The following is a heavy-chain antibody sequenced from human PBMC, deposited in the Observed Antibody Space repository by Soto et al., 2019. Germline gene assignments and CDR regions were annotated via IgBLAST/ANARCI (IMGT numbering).Heavy chain of an antibody. CDR3: AREAFGIVVVPSPTYGMDV. J-gene: IGHJ6*02. Sequence: GASVKGSCKASGYTFTGYHMHWVRQAPGQRLEWMGWINPNSGGTNYAQKFQGWVTMTRDTSISTAYMELSRLRSDDTAVYYCAREAFGIVVVPSPTYGMDVWGQGTTVTVSS. V-gene: IGHV1-2*04. CDR1: GYTFTGYH. D-gene: IGHD2-2*01. CDR2: INPNSGGT.